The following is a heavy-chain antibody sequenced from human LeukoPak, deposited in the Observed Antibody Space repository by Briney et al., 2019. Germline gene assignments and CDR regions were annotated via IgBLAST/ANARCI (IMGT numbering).Heavy chain of an antibody. J-gene: IGHJ4*02. CDR2: FYFGGSN. V-gene: IGHV4-39*07. CDR3: ASSHSATWYDD. CDR1: GDSISSNNRY. D-gene: IGHD6-13*01. Sequence: SETLSFTCTVSGDSISSNNRYWGWIRHPPGKGLEWIGSFYFGGSNYYSPSLRSRVIISLDTSKNQFSLALNFVTAADTAMYYCASSHSATWYDDWGQGALVTVSS.